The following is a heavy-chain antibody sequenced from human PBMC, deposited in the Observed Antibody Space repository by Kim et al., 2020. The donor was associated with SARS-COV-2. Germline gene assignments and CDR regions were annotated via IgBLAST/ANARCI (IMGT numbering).Heavy chain of an antibody. Sequence: GGSLRLSCAASGFTFSSYAMSWVRQAPGKGLEWVSAISGSGGSTYYAESVKGRFTISRDISQNTLYLQMNSLRAEDTAVYYCAKDRDDYGDLWAFDYWGQGTLVTVSS. CDR3: AKDRDDYGDLWAFDY. CDR2: ISGSGGST. J-gene: IGHJ4*02. V-gene: IGHV3-23*01. D-gene: IGHD4-17*01. CDR1: GFTFSSYA.